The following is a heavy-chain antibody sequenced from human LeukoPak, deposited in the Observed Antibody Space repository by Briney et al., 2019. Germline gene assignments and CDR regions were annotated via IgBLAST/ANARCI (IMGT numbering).Heavy chain of an antibody. CDR3: ARASGGATTSLSFDY. D-gene: IGHD1-26*01. Sequence: ASVKVSCKASGYTFTGYYMHWVRQAPGQGLEWMGWINPNSGGTNYAQKFQGRVTMTRDTSISTAYMELSRLRSDDTAVYYCARASGGATTSLSFDYWGQGTLVTVSS. V-gene: IGHV1-2*02. CDR2: INPNSGGT. CDR1: GYTFTGYY. J-gene: IGHJ4*02.